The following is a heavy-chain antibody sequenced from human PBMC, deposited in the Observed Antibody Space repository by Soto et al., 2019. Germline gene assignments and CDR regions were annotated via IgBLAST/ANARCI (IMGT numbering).Heavy chain of an antibody. CDR3: AKVMRRYCDSMTCYTKPYYDYYGMDV. D-gene: IGHD2-2*02. CDR1: GFTFRNYA. V-gene: IGHV3-23*01. J-gene: IGHJ6*02. Sequence: EVQLLESGGGLVQPGGSLRLSCAASGFTFRNYAMSWVRQAPGKGLGWVSSIIGSGGSTFYADSVKGRFTISRDNSKNTLYLQMNSLRAEDTGVYFCAKVMRRYCDSMTCYTKPYYDYYGMDVWGQGTTVTVSS. CDR2: IIGSGGST.